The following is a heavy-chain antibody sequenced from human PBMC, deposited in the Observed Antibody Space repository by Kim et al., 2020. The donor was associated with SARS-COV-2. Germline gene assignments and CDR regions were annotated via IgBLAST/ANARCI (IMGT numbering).Heavy chain of an antibody. CDR3: ARDRYYGGYCSGGSCSPTSV. V-gene: IGHV3-53*01. J-gene: IGHJ6*02. Sequence: GGCLRLSCAASGFTVSSNYMSWVRQAPGKGLEWVSVIYSGGSTYYADSVKGRFTISRDNSKNTLYLQMNSLRAEDTAVYYCARDRYYGGYCSGGSCSPTSVWGQGTTVTVSS. CDR1: GFTVSSNY. CDR2: IYSGGST. D-gene: IGHD2-15*01.